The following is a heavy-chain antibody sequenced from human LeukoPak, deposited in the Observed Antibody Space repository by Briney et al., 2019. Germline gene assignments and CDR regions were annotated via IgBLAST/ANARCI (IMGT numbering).Heavy chain of an antibody. Sequence: GGSLRLSCAASGFTFTNYAMSWVRQAPGKGLEWVSSIGGGTTSTYYADSVKGRFTISRDNSKNSLYMQMNSLRAEDTAVYYCAKGESGWPYYFDYWGKGTLVTVSS. CDR1: GFTFTNYA. V-gene: IGHV3-23*01. CDR3: AKGESGWPYYFDY. D-gene: IGHD6-19*01. J-gene: IGHJ4*02. CDR2: IGGGTTST.